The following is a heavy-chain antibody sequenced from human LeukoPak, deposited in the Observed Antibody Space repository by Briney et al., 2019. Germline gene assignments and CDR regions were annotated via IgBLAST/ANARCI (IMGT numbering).Heavy chain of an antibody. V-gene: IGHV4-59*01. CDR2: IHYTGST. Sequence: KTSETLSLTCTVSGGSINSYYWSWIRQPPGKGLESIGYIHYTGSTNYNPSLKSRVTMSVDTSKNQFSLKLSSVTAADTAIYYCARGGYYGSGNDFRFDPWGQGTLVTVSS. J-gene: IGHJ5*02. CDR3: ARGGYYGSGNDFRFDP. CDR1: GGSINSYY. D-gene: IGHD3-10*01.